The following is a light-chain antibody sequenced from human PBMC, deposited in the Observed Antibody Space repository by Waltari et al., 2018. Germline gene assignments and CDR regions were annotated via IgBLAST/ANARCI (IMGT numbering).Light chain of an antibody. V-gene: IGLV5-45*01. CDR3: MILHNNAVV. J-gene: IGLJ3*02. CDR1: SGINVAAYR. CDR2: YRSDSDN. Sequence: QAVLTQPASLSASPGASAGLTCTLRSGINVAAYRIYWYQPRTGSPPQFPVRYRSDSDNQLGSRVPRRFSGSKDTSANADILIVSGFQSEVAADNYCMILHNNAVVFGGGTKLTVL.